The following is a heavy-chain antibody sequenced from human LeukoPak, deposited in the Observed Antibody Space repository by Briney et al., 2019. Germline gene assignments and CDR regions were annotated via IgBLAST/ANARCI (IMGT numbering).Heavy chain of an antibody. CDR2: IRYDGSNK. Sequence: GGSLGLSCAASGFTFRSYGMHWVRQAPGKGLEWVAYIRYDGSNKFYTVSVKGRFTISRDNSKNTLYLQMNSLRSEDTGVYYCANGGGAYDVIDYWGQGTLVTVSS. V-gene: IGHV3-30*02. CDR1: GFTFRSYG. J-gene: IGHJ4*02. D-gene: IGHD3-16*01. CDR3: ANGGGAYDVIDY.